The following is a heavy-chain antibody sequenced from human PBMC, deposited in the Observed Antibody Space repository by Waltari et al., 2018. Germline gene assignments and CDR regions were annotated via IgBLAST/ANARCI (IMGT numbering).Heavy chain of an antibody. D-gene: IGHD2-2*01. CDR2: MSYDGFSK. V-gene: IGHV3-30*17. CDR1: EFPFRTSI. CDR3: AREGGTSGYSGFVDY. J-gene: IGHJ4*02. Sequence: VESGGGVVQPGGSLRLSCATPEFPFRTSILHWVRQAPGKGLEWVSAMSYDGFSKYYADSVKGRFTIARDNSKNTVYLEINSLRPEDTAVYYCAREGGTSGYSGFVDYWGQGTQVTVSS.